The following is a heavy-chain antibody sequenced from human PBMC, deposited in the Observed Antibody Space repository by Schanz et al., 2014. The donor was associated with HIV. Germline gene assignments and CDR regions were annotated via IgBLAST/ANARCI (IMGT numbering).Heavy chain of an antibody. CDR3: AKPEYDSRGNSQSHFDS. Sequence: EVQLVESGGGLVQPGGSLRLSCAASGFTFSSYWMTWVRQAPGKGLEWVSSISESGGRSYYADSVNGRFTISRDNSKNTLYLQMTTLRTEDTAVYYCAKPEYDSRGNSQSHFDSWGQGTLVTVSS. CDR2: ISESGGRS. J-gene: IGHJ4*02. D-gene: IGHD3-22*01. CDR1: GFTFSSYW. V-gene: IGHV3-23*04.